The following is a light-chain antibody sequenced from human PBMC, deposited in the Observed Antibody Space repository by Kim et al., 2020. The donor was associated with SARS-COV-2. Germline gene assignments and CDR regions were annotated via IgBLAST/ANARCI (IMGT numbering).Light chain of an antibody. J-gene: IGLJ3*02. V-gene: IGLV10-54*01. CDR3: STKDSSLSAWV. CDR1: SSNVGNRG. Sequence: HSSTPTCAGTSSNVGNRGAAWLQRRQGHPPKLPSYRNTNRPSGVSRGLSTARSGNTATLTITGLQPEDEAGYYCSTKDSSLSAWVFGGGTQLTVL. CDR2: RNT.